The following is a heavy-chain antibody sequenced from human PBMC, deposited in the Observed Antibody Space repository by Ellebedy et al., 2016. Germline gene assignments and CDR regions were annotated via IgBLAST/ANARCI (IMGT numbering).Heavy chain of an antibody. CDR2: IYPGDSDT. D-gene: IGHD5-12*01. Sequence: GESLKISCQASGYNFNRHWIGWVRQMPGKGLEWMGIIYPGDSDTRYSPSFQGQVTISADKSITTAYLQWSSLKASDTAMYYCARPNGDSFDYWGPGTSVTVTS. CDR1: GYNFNRHW. J-gene: IGHJ4*02. V-gene: IGHV5-51*01. CDR3: ARPNGDSFDY.